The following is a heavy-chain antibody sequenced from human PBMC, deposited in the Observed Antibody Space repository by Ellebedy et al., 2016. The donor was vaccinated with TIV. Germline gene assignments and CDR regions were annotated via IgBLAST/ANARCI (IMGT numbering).Heavy chain of an antibody. CDR2: ISYSGST. CDR3: ARENGDYGMDV. CDR1: GGSIRSYY. J-gene: IGHJ6*02. D-gene: IGHD4-17*01. V-gene: IGHV4-59*01. Sequence: SETLSLXXTVSGGSIRSYYWSWIRQPPGKGLEWIGYISYSGSTKYNPSLKSRFTISVDTSKNQFSLRLSSVTAADTAVYYCARENGDYGMDVWGQGTTVTVSS.